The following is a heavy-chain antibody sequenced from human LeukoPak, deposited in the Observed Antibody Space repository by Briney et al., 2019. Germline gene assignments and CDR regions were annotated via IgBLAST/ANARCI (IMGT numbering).Heavy chain of an antibody. CDR3: ARGDCSGGSCSSMDV. D-gene: IGHD2-15*01. CDR2: TNTAGNT. V-gene: IGHV3-13*04. J-gene: IGHJ6*02. Sequence: GGSLRLSCAASGFTFSTYGMHWVRQATGKGLEWVSGTNTAGNTYYPGSVKGRFTISREDAKNSFYLQMNSLRAGDTAVYYCARGDCSGGSCSSMDVWGQGTTVTVSS. CDR1: GFTFSTYG.